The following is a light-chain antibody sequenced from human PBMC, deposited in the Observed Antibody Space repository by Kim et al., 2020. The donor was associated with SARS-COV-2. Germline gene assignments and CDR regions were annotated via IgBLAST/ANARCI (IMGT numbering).Light chain of an antibody. V-gene: IGLV2-14*03. J-gene: IGLJ1*01. CDR1: SSDVGGYNY. CDR3: TSYRNSGYV. Sequence: QSALTQPASVSGSPGQSITISCTGTSSDVGGYNYVSWYQQSSGKAPKLMIYDVFKRPSGVPNRFSGSKSGNTASLTISGLQAEDEADYYCTSYRNSGYVFGTGTKVTV. CDR2: DVF.